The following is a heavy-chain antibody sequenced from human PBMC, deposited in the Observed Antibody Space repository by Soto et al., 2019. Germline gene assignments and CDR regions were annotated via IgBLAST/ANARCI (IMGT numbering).Heavy chain of an antibody. Sequence: SVKVSCKASGGTFSSYAISWVRQAPGQGLEWMGGIIPIFGTANYAQKFQGRVTITADESTSTAYMELSSLRSEDTAVYYCARAYYYDTSGLIWFDPWGQGTQVTVSS. CDR3: ARAYYYDTSGLIWFDP. CDR1: GGTFSSYA. CDR2: IIPIFGTA. D-gene: IGHD3-22*01. J-gene: IGHJ5*02. V-gene: IGHV1-69*13.